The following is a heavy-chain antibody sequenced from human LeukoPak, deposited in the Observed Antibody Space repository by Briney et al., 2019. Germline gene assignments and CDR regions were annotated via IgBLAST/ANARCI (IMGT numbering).Heavy chain of an antibody. Sequence: GSLRLSCVGSDFTFANYAMTWVRLTPGKGLEWVSSIKGSGSYAMYADSVSGRFTTSRDNSRNTIFLQMTSLRAEDTAIYYCGRDPNGDYIGAFEFWGLGTLVSVSS. CDR3: GRDPNGDYIGAFEF. V-gene: IGHV3-23*01. CDR1: DFTFANYA. D-gene: IGHD4-17*01. CDR2: IKGSGSYA. J-gene: IGHJ3*01.